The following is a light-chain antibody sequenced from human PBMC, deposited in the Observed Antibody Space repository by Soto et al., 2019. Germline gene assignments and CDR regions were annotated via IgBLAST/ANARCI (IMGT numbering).Light chain of an antibody. CDR3: ETWDSNTRV. Sequence: QLVLTQSSSASASLGSSVKLTCTLSSGHSSYIIAWHQQQPGKAPRYLMKLEGSGSYNKGSGVPDRFSGSSSGAARYLTISTLQFEDEADYYCETWDSNTRVFGGGTKLTVL. J-gene: IGLJ3*02. CDR2: LEGSGSY. CDR1: SGHSSYI. V-gene: IGLV4-60*02.